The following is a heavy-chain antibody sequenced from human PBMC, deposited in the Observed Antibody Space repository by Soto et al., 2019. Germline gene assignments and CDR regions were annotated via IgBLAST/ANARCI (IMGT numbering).Heavy chain of an antibody. CDR1: GGTFTTYD. V-gene: IGHV1-69*06. D-gene: IGHD6-19*01. J-gene: IGHJ4*02. CDR3: ARYRSSSWYNGTFYFDS. Sequence: QVQLVQSGAEVRKPGSSVKVSCKASGGTFTTYDISWVRQAPGQGLEWMGGIIPLFDATKYAQNFQGRVTITADKSTGTAYMELSSLRSEDTAMYYCARYRSSSWYNGTFYFDSWGQGTLVTVSS. CDR2: IIPLFDAT.